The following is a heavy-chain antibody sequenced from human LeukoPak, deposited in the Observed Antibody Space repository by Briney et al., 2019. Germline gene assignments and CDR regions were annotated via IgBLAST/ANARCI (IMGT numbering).Heavy chain of an antibody. D-gene: IGHD4-17*01. CDR3: ASGQGPYGDYEN. J-gene: IGHJ4*02. Sequence: GGSLRLSCAASGCTFSSYWMSWVRQAPGKGLEWVANIKQDGSEKYYVDSVKGRFTISRDNAKNSLYLQMNSLRAEDTAVYYCASGQGPYGDYENWGQGTLVTVSS. CDR1: GCTFSSYW. V-gene: IGHV3-7*01. CDR2: IKQDGSEK.